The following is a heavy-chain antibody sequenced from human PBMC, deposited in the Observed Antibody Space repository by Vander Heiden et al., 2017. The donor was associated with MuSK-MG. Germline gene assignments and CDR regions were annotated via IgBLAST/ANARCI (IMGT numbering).Heavy chain of an antibody. CDR2: ISYDGSNK. V-gene: IGHV3-30*04. J-gene: IGHJ4*02. Sequence: QVQLVESGGGVVQPGRSLRLSCAASGFTFSSYAMQWVRQAPGKGLEWVAVISYDGSNKYYADSVKGRLTISRDNSKNTLYLQMNSLRAEDTAVYYCAREGSITMIVVVNALDYWGQGTLVTVSS. CDR3: AREGSITMIVVVNALDY. D-gene: IGHD3-22*01. CDR1: GFTFSSYA.